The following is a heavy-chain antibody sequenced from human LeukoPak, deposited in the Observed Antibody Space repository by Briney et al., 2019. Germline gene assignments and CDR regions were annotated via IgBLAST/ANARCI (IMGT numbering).Heavy chain of an antibody. CDR3: ATTGLLGDIP. CDR1: GFTFSTYG. V-gene: IGHV3-33*03. D-gene: IGHD3-10*01. J-gene: IGHJ5*02. Sequence: GGSLRLSCAASGFTFSTYGMHWVRQAPGKGLEWVAIIWNDGSNKYYADSVKGRFTISRDNAKKSVYLQMNSLRAEDTAVYYCATTGLLGDIPWGQGTLVTVSS. CDR2: IWNDGSNK.